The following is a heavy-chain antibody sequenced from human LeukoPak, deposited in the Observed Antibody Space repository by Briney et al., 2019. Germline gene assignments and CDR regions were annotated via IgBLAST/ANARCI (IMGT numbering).Heavy chain of an antibody. CDR2: ISYDGSNK. J-gene: IGHJ5*02. CDR3: ARDNSEYDEDWFDP. Sequence: GGSLRLSCAASGFTFSSYAMHWVRQAPGKGLEWVAVISYDGSNKYYADSVKGRFTISRDNSKNTLYLQMNSLRAEDTAVYYCARDNSEYDEDWFDPWGQGTLVTVSS. D-gene: IGHD1-1*01. CDR1: GFTFSSYA. V-gene: IGHV3-30-3*01.